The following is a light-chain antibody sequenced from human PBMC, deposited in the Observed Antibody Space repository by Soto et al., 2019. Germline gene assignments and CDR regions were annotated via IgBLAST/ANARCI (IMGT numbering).Light chain of an antibody. CDR1: SGDVDAFDY. Sequence: QSALTQPAPVSGSPGQSITISCTGTSGDVDAFDYVSWYQQHPGKAPKLMIFEVSDRPSGVSDRFSGSKSGSTASLTISGLQAEDEADYFCTSFTSSSTQVFGTGTKVTVL. J-gene: IGLJ1*01. CDR3: TSFTSSSTQV. CDR2: EVS. V-gene: IGLV2-14*01.